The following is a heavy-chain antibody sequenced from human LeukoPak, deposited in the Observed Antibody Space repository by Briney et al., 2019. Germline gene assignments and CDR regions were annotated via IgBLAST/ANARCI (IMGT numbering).Heavy chain of an antibody. Sequence: RGESLKISCEGSGYSFSNYWIGWVRQMPGKGLXXXXXXYPGDYETRYSPSFQGLVTISVDKSISTAYLQWSSLKASDTAMYYCAIPPGYCGNDCSFDHWGQGTLVTVSS. CDR2: XYPGDYET. V-gene: IGHV5-51*01. J-gene: IGHJ4*02. CDR3: AIPPGYCGNDCSFDH. D-gene: IGHD2-21*02. CDR1: GYSFSNYW.